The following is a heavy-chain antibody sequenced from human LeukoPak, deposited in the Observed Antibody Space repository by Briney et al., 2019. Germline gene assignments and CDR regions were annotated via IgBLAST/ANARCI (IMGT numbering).Heavy chain of an antibody. CDR1: GDSMGRYY. CDR2: IHISGTT. V-gene: IGHV4-4*07. CDR3: ARALRARITGTTASVYGMDV. Sequence: SETLSLTCTVSGDSMGRYYWSFIRQPAGKGLEWIGRIHISGTTWYNASLKSRVTMSVDTSKNQFSLWLTSVTAADTAVYYCARALRARITGTTASVYGMDVWGQGTTVTVSS. J-gene: IGHJ6*02. D-gene: IGHD1-20*01.